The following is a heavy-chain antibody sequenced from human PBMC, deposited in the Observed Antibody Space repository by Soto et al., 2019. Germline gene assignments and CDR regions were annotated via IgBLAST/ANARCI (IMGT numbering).Heavy chain of an antibody. CDR3: ARGGYDILTGPYGMDV. CDR2: ISSGSSYI. J-gene: IGHJ6*02. Sequence: GGSLRLSWVASGFTFSSYTMNWVRQAPGKGLEWVSSISSGSSYIYYADSMKGRFTISRDNAKNSLYLQMNSLRAEDTAVYYCARGGYDILTGPYGMDVWGQGTTVTVSS. CDR1: GFTFSSYT. V-gene: IGHV3-21*01. D-gene: IGHD3-9*01.